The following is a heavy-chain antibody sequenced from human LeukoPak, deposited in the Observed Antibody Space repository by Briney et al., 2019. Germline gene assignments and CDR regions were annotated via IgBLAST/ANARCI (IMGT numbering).Heavy chain of an antibody. Sequence: ASVKVSCKASGYTFTGYYMHWVRQAPGQGLEWMGWINPNSGGTNYAQKFQGRVTMTRDTSISTAYMELSRLRSDDTAVYYCARLIVVVPAALGYWGQGTLVTVSS. V-gene: IGHV1-2*02. J-gene: IGHJ4*02. CDR2: INPNSGGT. CDR1: GYTFTGYY. CDR3: ARLIVVVPAALGY. D-gene: IGHD2-2*01.